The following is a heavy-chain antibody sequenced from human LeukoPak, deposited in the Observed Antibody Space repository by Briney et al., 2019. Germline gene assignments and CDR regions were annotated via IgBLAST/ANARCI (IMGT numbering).Heavy chain of an antibody. V-gene: IGHV3-66*02. Sequence: GGSLRLSCAASGFTFSSNYMNWVRQAPGKGLEWVAVIYSGGSTHYSDSVKGRFTISSDNSKNTQYLQMNSLRAEDTAVYYCARGIASRVGRFDYWGQGTLVTVSS. J-gene: IGHJ4*02. CDR1: GFTFSSNY. CDR2: IYSGGST. D-gene: IGHD1-26*01. CDR3: ARGIASRVGRFDY.